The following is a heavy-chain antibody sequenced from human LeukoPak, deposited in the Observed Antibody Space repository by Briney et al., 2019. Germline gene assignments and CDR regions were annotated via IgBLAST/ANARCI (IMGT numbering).Heavy chain of an antibody. Sequence: SSVKVSCKASGGTFSSYAISWVRQAPGQGLEWMGGIIPIFGTANYAQKFQGRVTITTDESTSTAYMELSSLRSEDTAVYYCASSSNWNYIMAYWGQGILVTVSS. V-gene: IGHV1-69*05. J-gene: IGHJ4*02. CDR2: IIPIFGTA. CDR3: ASSSNWNYIMAY. CDR1: GGTFSSYA. D-gene: IGHD1-7*01.